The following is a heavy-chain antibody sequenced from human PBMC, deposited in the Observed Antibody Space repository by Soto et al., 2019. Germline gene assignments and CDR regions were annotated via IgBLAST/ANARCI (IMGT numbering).Heavy chain of an antibody. D-gene: IGHD3-9*01. CDR1: GGSFSRDA. CDR3: ARETPLSDDSVTGYSRIVDS. J-gene: IGHJ4*02. Sequence: VQLVQSGAEVKKPGSSVRISCKASGGSFSRDAISWVRQVPGQRLEWMGGIIPVFETPNNAQKFQARITVTVDASTTTAYMVLSSLTSDDTGIYYCARETPLSDDSVTGYSRIVDSWGQGTLVTVSS. CDR2: IIPVFETP. V-gene: IGHV1-69*01.